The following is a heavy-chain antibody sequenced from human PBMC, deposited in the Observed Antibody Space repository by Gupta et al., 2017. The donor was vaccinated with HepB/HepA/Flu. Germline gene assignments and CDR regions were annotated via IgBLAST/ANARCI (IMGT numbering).Heavy chain of an antibody. J-gene: IGHJ4*02. CDR1: XXMXXXRV. CDR2: VSFSGDIA. CDR3: ARVAGSGWHMFDF. V-gene: IGHV3-23*01. Sequence: EVLLXESGGDLVQPGGCLGXPXAXXXXMXXXRVMSWVRQAPGKGLEWVSTVSFSGDIAYYADSVKGRFTISRDISKNTLYLQMNYLRAEDTAIYYCARVAGSGWHMFDFWGQGTLVTVSS. D-gene: IGHD6-19*01.